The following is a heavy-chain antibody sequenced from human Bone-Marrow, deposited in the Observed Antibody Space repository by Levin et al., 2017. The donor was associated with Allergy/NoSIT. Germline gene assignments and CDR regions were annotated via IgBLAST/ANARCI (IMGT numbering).Heavy chain of an antibody. Sequence: GESLKISCAASGFIFSTYAMTWVRQAPGKGLDWVSGITASGGSTYYADSVKGRFTISRDNAIDTLYLQMDSLRVEDTAIYYCAKALESRTSWYGSGSPRTALDIWGQGTLVTVSS. V-gene: IGHV3-23*01. CDR1: GFIFSTYA. D-gene: IGHD3-10*01. CDR2: ITASGGST. CDR3: AKALESRTSWYGSGSPRTALDI. J-gene: IGHJ3*02.